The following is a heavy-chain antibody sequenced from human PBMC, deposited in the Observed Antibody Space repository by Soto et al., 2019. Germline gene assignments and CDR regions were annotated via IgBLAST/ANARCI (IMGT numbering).Heavy chain of an antibody. J-gene: IGHJ5*02. D-gene: IGHD3-10*01. CDR3: ARTLRYYGSGTESWFDP. CDR1: GYTFTSYD. V-gene: IGHV1-8*01. CDR2: MNPNSGNT. Sequence: QVQLVQSGAEVKKPGASVKVSCKASGYTFTSYDINWVRQATGQGLEWMGWMNPNSGNTGYAQKFQGRVTMTRSTSISTAYMELSSLRSEDTAVYYCARTLRYYGSGTESWFDPWGQGTLVTVSS.